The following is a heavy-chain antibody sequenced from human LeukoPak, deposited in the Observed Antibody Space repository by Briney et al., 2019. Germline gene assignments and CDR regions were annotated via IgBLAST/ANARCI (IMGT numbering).Heavy chain of an antibody. V-gene: IGHV1-18*01. D-gene: IGHD3-3*01. CDR3: ARFTFWSGYYPFDY. J-gene: IGHJ4*02. Sequence: VASVKVSCKASGYTFTSYGISWVRQAPGQGLEWMGWISAYNGNTNYPQKLQGRVTMTTDTSTSTAYMELRSLRSDDTAVYYCARFTFWSGYYPFDYWGQGTLVTVSS. CDR2: ISAYNGNT. CDR1: GYTFTSYG.